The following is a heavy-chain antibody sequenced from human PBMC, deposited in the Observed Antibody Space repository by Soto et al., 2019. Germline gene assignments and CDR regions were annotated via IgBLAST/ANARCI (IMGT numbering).Heavy chain of an antibody. CDR1: GGTFSSYA. J-gene: IGHJ4*02. Sequence: QVQLVQSGAEVKKPGSSVKVSCKASGGTFSSYAISWVRQAPGQGLEWMGGIIPIFGTANYAQKFQGRVTITADESTSTAYMELSSLISEDTAVYYCARPAPNYYDSSGYSAYYFDYWGQGTLVTVSS. CDR2: IIPIFGTA. V-gene: IGHV1-69*01. CDR3: ARPAPNYYDSSGYSAYYFDY. D-gene: IGHD3-22*01.